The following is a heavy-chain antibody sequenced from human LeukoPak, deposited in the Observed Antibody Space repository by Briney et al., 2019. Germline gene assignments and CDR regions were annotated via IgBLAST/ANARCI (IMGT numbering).Heavy chain of an antibody. V-gene: IGHV4-59*08. Sequence: SETLSLTCTVSGGSISSYYWSWIRQPPGKGLEWIGYIYYSGSTNYNPSLKSRVTISVDTSKNQFSLKLSSVTAADTAVYYCARLKLPPGSYSYGFDYWGQGTLVTVSS. CDR2: IYYSGST. CDR3: ARLKLPPGSYSYGFDY. J-gene: IGHJ4*02. D-gene: IGHD5-18*01. CDR1: GGSISSYY.